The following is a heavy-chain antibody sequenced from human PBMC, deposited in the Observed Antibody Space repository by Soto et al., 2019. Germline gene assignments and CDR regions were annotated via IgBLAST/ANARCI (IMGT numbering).Heavy chain of an antibody. Sequence: PSETLSLTCRVSGSSITNSFYWGWIRQSPEKGLEWIGSISHTGRTSYNPSLKSRVSISVDTYKNQFSLTLTSVTAADTAVYYCARDPANLALELAYFDSWGQRTLVNVSS. CDR2: ISHTGRT. CDR3: ARDPANLALELAYFDS. V-gene: IGHV4-38-2*02. D-gene: IGHD1-26*01. J-gene: IGHJ4*02. CDR1: GSSITNSFY.